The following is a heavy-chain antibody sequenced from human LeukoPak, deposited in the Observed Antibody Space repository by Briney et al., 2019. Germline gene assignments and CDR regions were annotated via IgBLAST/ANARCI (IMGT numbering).Heavy chain of an antibody. V-gene: IGHV1-18*01. CDR1: GYTFTTHG. Sequence: ASVKVSCKASGYTFTTHGIAWVRQAPAQGLEWMGWISAHNGNTNYAQSLQGGVTMTTDTSTNTAYMELRSLRSDDTAVYYCARDGYFDLWGRGTLVTVSS. J-gene: IGHJ2*01. CDR3: ARDGYFDL. CDR2: ISAHNGNT.